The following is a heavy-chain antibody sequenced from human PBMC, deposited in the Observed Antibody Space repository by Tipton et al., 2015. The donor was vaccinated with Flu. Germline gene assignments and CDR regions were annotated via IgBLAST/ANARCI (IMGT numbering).Heavy chain of an antibody. Sequence: TLSLTCTVSGDSISSSGLYWGWIRQPPGKGLEWIANIHESGSTHFHPSLKSRVTISLDTSKNQFYLEMTSVTAADTAMYYCAREGVPSLGWNPDYWGQGTQVTVSS. J-gene: IGHJ4*02. CDR2: IHESGST. CDR3: AREGVPSLGWNPDY. D-gene: IGHD1-1*01. V-gene: IGHV4-39*07. CDR1: GDSISSSGLY.